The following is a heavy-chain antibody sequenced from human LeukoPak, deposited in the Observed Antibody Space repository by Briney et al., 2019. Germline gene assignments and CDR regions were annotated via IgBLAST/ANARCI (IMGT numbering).Heavy chain of an antibody. V-gene: IGHV4-34*01. Sequence: KPSETLSLTCAVSGVSFSGYYRSWIRPPPGKGLEWIGEINHSGSTNYNPSLKSRVTISVDTSKNQFSLKLSSVTAADTAVYYCARRDDCSGGSCKLGYWGQGTLVTVSS. CDR1: GVSFSGYY. D-gene: IGHD2-15*01. CDR3: ARRDDCSGGSCKLGY. CDR2: INHSGST. J-gene: IGHJ4*02.